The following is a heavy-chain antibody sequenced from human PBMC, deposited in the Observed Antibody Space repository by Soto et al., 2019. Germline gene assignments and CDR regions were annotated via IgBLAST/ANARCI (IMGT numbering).Heavy chain of an antibody. CDR1: GGTFSSYA. Sequence: ASVKVSCKASGGTFSSYAISWVRQAPGQGLEWMGGIIPIFGTANYAQKFQGRVTITADKSTSTAYMELSSLRSEDTAVYYCASHRELQPFDYWGQGTLVTVSS. CDR3: ASHRELQPFDY. D-gene: IGHD1-26*01. CDR2: IIPIFGTA. J-gene: IGHJ4*02. V-gene: IGHV1-69*06.